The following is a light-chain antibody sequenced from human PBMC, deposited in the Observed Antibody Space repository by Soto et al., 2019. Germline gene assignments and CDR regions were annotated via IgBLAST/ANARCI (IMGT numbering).Light chain of an antibody. CDR1: QDIGNY. J-gene: IGKJ1*01. CDR3: QQSYSTPPT. Sequence: DIQMTQSPSSLSASVGDRITITCQASQDIGNYVNWYQQKPGKAPKLMIYDASALESGVPSRFSGSGSGTDFTFTISSLQPEDFATYYCQQSYSTPPTFGQGTKVDIK. V-gene: IGKV1-33*01. CDR2: DAS.